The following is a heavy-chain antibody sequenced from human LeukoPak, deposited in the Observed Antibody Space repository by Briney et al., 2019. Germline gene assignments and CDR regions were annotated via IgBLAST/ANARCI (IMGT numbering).Heavy chain of an antibody. CDR3: ITPLPYSAQ. J-gene: IGHJ4*02. CDR1: GFTFSNAY. CDR2: IKPKTDGETT. D-gene: IGHD2-21*01. V-gene: IGHV3-15*07. Sequence: GGSLRLSCAASGFTFSNAYMNWVRQAPGKGLEWVGRIKPKTDGETTQYATPVKNRFSIPRNDSKSMMYLQMNSLKTEDTAVYYCITPLPYSAQGGQGTLVTVSS.